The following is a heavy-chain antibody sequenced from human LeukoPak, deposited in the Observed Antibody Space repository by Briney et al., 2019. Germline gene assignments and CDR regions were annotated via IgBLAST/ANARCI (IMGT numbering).Heavy chain of an antibody. Sequence: SGPTLVKPTQTLTLTCSFSGFSLSTSGVGVGWIRQPPGKALEWLGRISSGGNIFYNPSLNSRVTISIDTSKNQFSLKLTSVTAADTAVYYCARLNDNGGTYFDYWGQGTLVTVSS. CDR2: ISSGGNI. CDR1: GFSLSTSGVG. D-gene: IGHD1-1*01. CDR3: ARLNDNGGTYFDY. J-gene: IGHJ4*02. V-gene: IGHV4-39*01.